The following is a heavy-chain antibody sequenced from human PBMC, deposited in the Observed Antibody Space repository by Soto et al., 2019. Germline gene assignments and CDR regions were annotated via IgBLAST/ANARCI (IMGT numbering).Heavy chain of an antibody. V-gene: IGHV1-18*01. D-gene: IGHD3-16*02. J-gene: IGHJ3*02. CDR1: GYTFTSYG. CDR3: ARKSYRVTVRPDDALDI. CDR2: ISAYNGNT. Sequence: ASVKVSCKASGYTFTSYGTSWVRQAPGQGLEWMGWISAYNGNTNYAQKLQGRVTMTTDTSTSTAYMELRSLRSDDTAVYYCARKSYRVTVRPDDALDIWGQGTMVTV.